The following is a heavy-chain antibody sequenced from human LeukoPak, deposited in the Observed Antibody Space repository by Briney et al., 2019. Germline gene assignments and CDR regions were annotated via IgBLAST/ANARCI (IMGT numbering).Heavy chain of an antibody. CDR1: GYTFTSNG. D-gene: IGHD5-18*01. CDR3: ARLVNTAMVSFCDY. Sequence: ASVKLSCKASGYTFTSNGISWVLQAPGQGLEWMGWISAYNGNTNYAQKLQGRVTMTTDTSTSTAYMELRSLRSDDKAVYYCARLVNTAMVSFCDYWGQGTLVSVPS. J-gene: IGHJ4*02. CDR2: ISAYNGNT. V-gene: IGHV1-18*01.